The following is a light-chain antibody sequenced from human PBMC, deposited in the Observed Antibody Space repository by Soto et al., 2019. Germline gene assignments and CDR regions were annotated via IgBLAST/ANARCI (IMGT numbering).Light chain of an antibody. V-gene: IGKV3D-11*02. CDR1: QSLTSY. J-gene: IGKJ4*01. CDR3: QQRTNWQST. CDR2: DAS. Sequence: EIVLTQSPATLSLSPGERATLSCRASQSLTSYLAWYQQKPGQAPSLLIYDASNRATGIPARFSGSGSGTDFTLTISSLEPEDFAVYYCQQRTNWQSTFGGGTKVEIK.